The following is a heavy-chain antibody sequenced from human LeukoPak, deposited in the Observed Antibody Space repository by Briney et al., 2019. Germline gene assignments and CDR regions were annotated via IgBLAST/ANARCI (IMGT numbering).Heavy chain of an antibody. CDR3: ARRSTYGFFDY. Sequence: PSETLSLTCTVSGGXISXXXXXWVXXPPXEXXEWIGYIYYSGSTDYNPSLTSRVTISLDTSTNQFSLKLSSVTAADTALYYCARRSTYGFFDYWGQGTLVTVSS. V-gene: IGHV4-59*08. D-gene: IGHD4-17*01. J-gene: IGHJ4*02. CDR2: IYYSGST. CDR1: GGXISXXX.